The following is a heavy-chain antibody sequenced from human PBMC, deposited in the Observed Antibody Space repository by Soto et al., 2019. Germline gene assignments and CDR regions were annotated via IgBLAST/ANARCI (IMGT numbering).Heavy chain of an antibody. CDR3: ARRGQEGPGLAH. CDR2: INSDGSST. CDR1: GFTFSSYW. J-gene: IGHJ5*02. Sequence: EVQLVESGGNLIQPGGSLRLSCAASGFTFSSYWMHWVRQAPGKGLVWVSRINSDGSSTSYVDSVKGRFTISRDNAKNTLYLQMNSLSVEDTAVYYCARRGQEGPGLAHCGQGTLVTVSS. V-gene: IGHV3-74*01.